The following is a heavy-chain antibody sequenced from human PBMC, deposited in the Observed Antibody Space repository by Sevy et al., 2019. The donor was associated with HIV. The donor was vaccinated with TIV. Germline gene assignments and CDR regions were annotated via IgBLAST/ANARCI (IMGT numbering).Heavy chain of an antibody. V-gene: IGHV4-31*03. CDR2: IYHSGST. Sequence: SETLSLTCTVSGGSISSGGYYWSWIRQHPGKGLEWIGYIYHSGSTYYNPSLKSRVTISVDTSKNQFSLKLSSVTAADTAGYYCARDGPMIVGTRGFDPWGQGTLVTVSS. CDR1: GGSISSGGYY. D-gene: IGHD3-22*01. CDR3: ARDGPMIVGTRGFDP. J-gene: IGHJ5*02.